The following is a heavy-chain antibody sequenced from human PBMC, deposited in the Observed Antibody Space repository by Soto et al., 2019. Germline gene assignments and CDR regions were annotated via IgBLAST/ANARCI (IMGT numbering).Heavy chain of an antibody. V-gene: IGHV1-46*02. J-gene: IGHJ5*02. Sequence: QVQLVQSGAEVKQPGASVKVSCKASGYTFNDFYMHWVRQAPGQGLEWMGTVNPRDGRASYAQKFPGRVTMVRHTSTTTVYMELSRLRSEDTAVYYCPTLGGGAPVAWGQGTLVTVSS. D-gene: IGHD6-19*01. CDR1: GYTFNDFY. CDR3: PTLGGGAPVA. CDR2: VNPRDGRA.